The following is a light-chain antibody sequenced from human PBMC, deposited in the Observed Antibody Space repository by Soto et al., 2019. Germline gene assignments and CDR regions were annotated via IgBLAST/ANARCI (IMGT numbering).Light chain of an antibody. J-gene: IGLJ1*01. CDR1: SSDAGTYNL. Sequence: QSALTQPASVSGSPGQSITISCTGTSSDAGTYNLVSWYQQHPGKAPKLMIYEGSKWPSGVSNRFSGSKSGNTASLTISGIQAEDEADYYCCSYADSTTYVFGTGTKLTVL. V-gene: IGLV2-23*01. CDR2: EGS. CDR3: CSYADSTTYV.